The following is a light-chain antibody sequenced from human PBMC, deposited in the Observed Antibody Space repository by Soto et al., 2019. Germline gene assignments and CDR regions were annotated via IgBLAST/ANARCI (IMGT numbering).Light chain of an antibody. Sequence: QSVLTQPASVSGSPGQSITISCTGTSSDVGGYNYVSWYQQHPGKAPTLMISEVSNRPSGVSNRFSGSKSGNTASLTISGLQPEEEADHYCSSYNGRNLGVFGTGTKVTV. J-gene: IGLJ1*01. CDR3: SSYNGRNLGV. V-gene: IGLV2-14*01. CDR1: SSDVGGYNY. CDR2: EVS.